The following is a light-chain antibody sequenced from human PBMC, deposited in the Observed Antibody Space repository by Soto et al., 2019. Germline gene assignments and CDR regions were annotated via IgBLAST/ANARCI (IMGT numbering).Light chain of an antibody. CDR3: QARDTSVV. J-gene: IGLJ2*01. CDR1: KLGDKF. Sequence: SYELTQPPSVSVSPGQTASITCSGDKLGDKFASWYQQKPGQSPVLVIYEDSKRPSGIPERFSGSNSGNTATLTISGTQAMDEADYYCQARDTSVVFGGGTKLTVL. V-gene: IGLV3-1*01. CDR2: EDS.